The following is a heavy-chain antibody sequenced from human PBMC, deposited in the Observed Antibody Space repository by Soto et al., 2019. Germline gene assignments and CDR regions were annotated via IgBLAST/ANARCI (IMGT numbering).Heavy chain of an antibody. V-gene: IGHV4-59*01. Sequence: SETLSLTCTVSGGSISSYYWSWIRQPPGKGLEWIGYMYNTGSTIYNPSLKGRVTISVDTSKNQFSLKLNSVTAADTAVYYCARDLWGYCGADCYPLDVWGQGTTVTVS. CDR2: MYNTGST. J-gene: IGHJ6*02. D-gene: IGHD2-21*02. CDR3: ARDLWGYCGADCYPLDV. CDR1: GGSISSYY.